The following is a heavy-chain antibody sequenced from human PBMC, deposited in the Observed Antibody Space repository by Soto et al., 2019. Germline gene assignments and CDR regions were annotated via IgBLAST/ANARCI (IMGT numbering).Heavy chain of an antibody. CDR3: ARAPKVSGSSQTRPDF. J-gene: IGHJ4*02. D-gene: IGHD6-6*01. CDR1: SGSFSGYY. Sequence: PSETLSLTCSIYSGSFSGYYWSWIRQPPGKGLEWIGEISQSGNTNYSPSLKSRDSISIDTSKKQFSLNLASVSAADTAVYYCARAPKVSGSSQTRPDFWGQGTLLTVS. CDR2: ISQSGNT. V-gene: IGHV4-34*01.